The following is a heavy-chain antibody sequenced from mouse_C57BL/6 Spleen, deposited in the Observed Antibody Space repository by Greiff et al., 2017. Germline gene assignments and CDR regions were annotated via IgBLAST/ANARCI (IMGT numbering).Heavy chain of an antibody. V-gene: IGHV5-4*01. CDR1: GFTFSSYA. CDR2: ISDGGSYT. Sequence: EVQLVESGGGLVKPGGSLKLSCAASGFTFSSYAMSWVRQTPEKRLEWVATISDGGSYTYYPDNVKGRFTISRDNAKNNLYLQMSHLKSEDTAMYYCARVNSNYLYYFDYWGQGTTRTVSS. CDR3: ARVNSNYLYYFDY. J-gene: IGHJ2*01. D-gene: IGHD2-5*01.